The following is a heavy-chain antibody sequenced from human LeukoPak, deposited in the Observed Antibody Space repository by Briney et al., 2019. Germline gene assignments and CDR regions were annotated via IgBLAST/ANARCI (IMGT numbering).Heavy chain of an antibody. J-gene: IGHJ6*04. CDR3: ARKGDV. Sequence: PSETLSLTCTVSGGSISSSSYYWGWIRQPAGKGLEWIGRIYTSGSTNYNPSLKSRVTISVDTSKNQFSLKLSSVTAADTAVYYCARKGDVWGKGTTVTVSS. CDR1: GGSISSSSYY. CDR2: IYTSGST. V-gene: IGHV4-61*02.